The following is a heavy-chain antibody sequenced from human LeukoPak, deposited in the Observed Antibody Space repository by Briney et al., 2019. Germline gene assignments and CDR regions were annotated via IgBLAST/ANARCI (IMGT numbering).Heavy chain of an antibody. CDR2: IKGDGSDT. D-gene: IGHD5-18*01. CDR1: GFTFSGYW. Sequence: GGSLRLSCAASGFTFSGYWMHWVRQVPGKGLVWVSCIKGDGSDTTYADSVKGRFTISRDNAKNTLYLQMNSLRAEDTAVYYCARDGALVDTAMVTDYWGQGTLVTVSS. J-gene: IGHJ4*02. V-gene: IGHV3-74*03. CDR3: ARDGALVDTAMVTDY.